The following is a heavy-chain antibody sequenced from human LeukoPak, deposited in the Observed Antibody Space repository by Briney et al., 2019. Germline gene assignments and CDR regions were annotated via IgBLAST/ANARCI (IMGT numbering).Heavy chain of an antibody. CDR1: GVSSSSFY. Sequence: SETLSLTCTVSGVSSSSFYWSWIRQPPGKGLECIGYIYYSGSTNYNPSLKSRVTMSVDTSKNQFSLKLSSVTAADTAVYYCARAGYGVGDTAHHYFDYWGQGTLVTVSS. CDR2: IYYSGST. J-gene: IGHJ4*02. V-gene: IGHV4-59*01. D-gene: IGHD1-26*01. CDR3: ARAGYGVGDTAHHYFDY.